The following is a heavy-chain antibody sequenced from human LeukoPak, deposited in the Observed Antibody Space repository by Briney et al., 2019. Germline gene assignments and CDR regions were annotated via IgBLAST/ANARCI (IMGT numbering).Heavy chain of an antibody. D-gene: IGHD2-8*02. CDR2: IYSSGST. CDR1: GVSISSGSNY. V-gene: IGHV4-39*07. Sequence: PSETLSLTCSVSGVSISSGSNYWGWIRQPPGKTLEWIGSIYSSGSTYYNSSLKSRVIILIDTSKNHFSLTLSSVTAADTAVYYCARSGPYYYYYYMDVWGKGTTVTISS. CDR3: ARSGPYYYYYYMDV. J-gene: IGHJ6*03.